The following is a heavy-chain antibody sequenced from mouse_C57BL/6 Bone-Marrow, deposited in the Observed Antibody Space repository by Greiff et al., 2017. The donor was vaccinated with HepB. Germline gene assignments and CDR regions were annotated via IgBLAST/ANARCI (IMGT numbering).Heavy chain of an antibody. D-gene: IGHD1-1*01. J-gene: IGHJ4*01. CDR2: IYPRSGNT. CDR1: GYTFTSYG. Sequence: VQLVESGAELARPGASVKLSCKASGYTFTSYGISWVKQRTGQGLEWIGEIYPRSGNTYYNEKFKGKATLTADKSSSTAYMELRSLTSEDSAVYFCARSGIYYYGSGAMDYWGQGTSVTVSS. V-gene: IGHV1-81*01. CDR3: ARSGIYYYGSGAMDY.